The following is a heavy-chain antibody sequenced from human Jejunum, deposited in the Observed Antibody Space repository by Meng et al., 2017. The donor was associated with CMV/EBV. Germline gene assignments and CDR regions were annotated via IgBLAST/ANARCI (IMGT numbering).Heavy chain of an antibody. CDR2: IYYSVST. D-gene: IGHD1-26*01. Sequence: CIVSGGSIGTRNFYWGWIRQPPGKGLEWIGNIYYSVSTYYNPSLGSRVTISLDTSKNHFSLRLNSMTAADTAVYYCVREGGMGAVDLWGQGMLVTV. CDR3: VREGGMGAVDL. V-gene: IGHV4-39*07. J-gene: IGHJ5*02. CDR1: GGSIGTRNFY.